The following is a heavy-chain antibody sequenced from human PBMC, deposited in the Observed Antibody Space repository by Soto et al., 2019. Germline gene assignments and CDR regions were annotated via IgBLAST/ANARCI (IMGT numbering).Heavy chain of an antibody. D-gene: IGHD4-17*01. CDR3: ARVPALFAYGDYLAY. Sequence: EVQLVESGGGLVQPGGSRRLSCAASGFTFGSYWMSWVRQAPGKGLEWVANINQAGSEKYYVDSVKGRFTISRDNAWTSVYLQMNSLRAEDTAVYYCARVPALFAYGDYLAYWGQGTLVTVSS. CDR1: GFTFGSYW. J-gene: IGHJ4*02. V-gene: IGHV3-7*05. CDR2: INQAGSEK.